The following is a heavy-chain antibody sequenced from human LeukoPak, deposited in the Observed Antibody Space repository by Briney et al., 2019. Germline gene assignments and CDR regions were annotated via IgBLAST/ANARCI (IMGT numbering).Heavy chain of an antibody. J-gene: IGHJ4*02. Sequence: PSETLSLTCTVSGGSISSSSYYWGWIRQPPGKGLEWIGSIYYSGSTYYNPSLKSRVTISVDTSKNQFSLKLSSVTAADTAVYYCACLPVAHNNYFDYWGQGTLVTVSS. CDR1: GGSISSSSYY. V-gene: IGHV4-39*01. D-gene: IGHD6-19*01. CDR3: ACLPVAHNNYFDY. CDR2: IYYSGST.